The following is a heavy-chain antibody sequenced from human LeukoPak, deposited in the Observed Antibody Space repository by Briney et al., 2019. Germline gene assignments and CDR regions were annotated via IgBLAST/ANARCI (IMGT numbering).Heavy chain of an antibody. CDR3: AREIGGILVFDY. Sequence: ASVKVSFKASGYKFTGYYMHWVRQAPGQGLEWMGWINPNSGDSHHAQKFQGRVTMTRDTSISTAYMELSRLRSDDTAVYYCAREIGGILVFDYWGQGTLVTASS. V-gene: IGHV1-2*02. J-gene: IGHJ4*02. D-gene: IGHD5-18*01. CDR2: INPNSGDS. CDR1: GYKFTGYY.